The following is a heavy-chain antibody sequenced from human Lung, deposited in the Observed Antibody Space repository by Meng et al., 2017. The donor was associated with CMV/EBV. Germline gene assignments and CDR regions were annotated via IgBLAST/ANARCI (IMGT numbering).Heavy chain of an antibody. Sequence: GGPXRLXXVMSGFTLSSYGMHWVRQAPGKGLEWVAFIRDDGSNTYYADSVRGRFTISRDNSKNTLYLQMNSLRAEDTAVYYCANRYSGYEDVWYFDYWGQGTXVTVSS. J-gene: IGHJ4*02. CDR2: IRDDGSNT. CDR3: ANRYSGYEDVWYFDY. CDR1: GFTLSSYG. V-gene: IGHV3-30*02. D-gene: IGHD5-12*01.